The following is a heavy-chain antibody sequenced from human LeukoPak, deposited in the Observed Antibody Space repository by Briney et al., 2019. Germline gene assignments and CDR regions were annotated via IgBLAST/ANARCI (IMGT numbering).Heavy chain of an antibody. CDR2: INPDGTST. V-gene: IGHV3-74*01. Sequence: GGSLRLSCAASGFTFSSYWMHWVRQAPGKGLGWVSRINPDGTSTSYADSVKGRFTISRDNAKNTVDLQMNSLRGEDTAVYYCARDAGDCGGDCPRWFDPWGQGTLVTVSS. J-gene: IGHJ5*02. CDR3: ARDAGDCGGDCPRWFDP. CDR1: GFTFSSYW. D-gene: IGHD2-21*02.